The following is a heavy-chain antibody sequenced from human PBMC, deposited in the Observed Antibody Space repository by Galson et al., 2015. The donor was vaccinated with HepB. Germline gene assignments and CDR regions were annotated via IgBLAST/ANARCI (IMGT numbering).Heavy chain of an antibody. CDR2: ISSDSTTI. Sequence: SLRLSCAASGFRLTDHAMNWVRRAPGKGLEWAAYISSDSTTIHYADSVKGRFTISRDNGKNSVFLQMNSLRGDDTAVYYCVRDRGSEFGGNDVPSFDYWGRGSLVTVSP. D-gene: IGHD5-12*01. CDR1: GFRLTDHA. V-gene: IGHV3-48*01. CDR3: VRDRGSEFGGNDVPSFDY. J-gene: IGHJ4*02.